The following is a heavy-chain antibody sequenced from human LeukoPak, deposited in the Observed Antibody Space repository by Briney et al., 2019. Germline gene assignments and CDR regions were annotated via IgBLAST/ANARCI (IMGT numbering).Heavy chain of an antibody. Sequence: SETLSLTCAVYGGSFSGYYWSWIRQPPGKGLEWIGEINHSGSTNYNPSLKSRVTISVDTSKNQFSLKLSSVTAADTAVYYCARVDSSGYYYDYYYGMDVWGQGTTVTVSS. J-gene: IGHJ6*02. CDR3: ARVDSSGYYYDYYYGMDV. CDR2: INHSGST. D-gene: IGHD3-22*01. V-gene: IGHV4-34*01. CDR1: GGSFSGYY.